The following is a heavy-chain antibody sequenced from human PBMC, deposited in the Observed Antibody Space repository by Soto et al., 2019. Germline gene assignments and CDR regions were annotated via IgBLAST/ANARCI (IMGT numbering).Heavy chain of an antibody. CDR3: ARGDEYCSSTSCYVPLDY. CDR1: GYTFTSYG. D-gene: IGHD2-2*01. Sequence: QVQLVQSGAEVKKPGASVKVSCKASGYTFTSYGISWVRQAPGQGLEWMGWISAYNGHTNHAQKLQGRVTMTTDTSTSTAYMELRSLRSDDTAVYYCARGDEYCSSTSCYVPLDYWCQGTLVTVSS. V-gene: IGHV1-18*01. J-gene: IGHJ4*02. CDR2: ISAYNGHT.